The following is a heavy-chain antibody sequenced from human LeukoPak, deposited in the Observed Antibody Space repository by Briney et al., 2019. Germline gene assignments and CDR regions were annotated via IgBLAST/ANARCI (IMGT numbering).Heavy chain of an antibody. CDR1: GGSISTYF. J-gene: IGHJ4*02. D-gene: IGHD6-13*01. V-gene: IGHV4-59*01. CDR2: IYYSGST. CDR3: ARGTAAAGGTAFDY. Sequence: PSETLTLTCTVSGGSISTYFWSWIRQPPGKGLDWIGYIYYSGSTDYNPSLKSRVTILVDTSKNQFSLKLSSVTAADTAVYYCARGTAAAGGTAFDYWGQGARVTVSS.